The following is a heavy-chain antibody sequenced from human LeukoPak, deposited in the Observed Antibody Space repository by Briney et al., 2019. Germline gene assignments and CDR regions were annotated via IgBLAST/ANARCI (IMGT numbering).Heavy chain of an antibody. D-gene: IGHD6-19*01. CDR1: GFTLSSYG. Sequence: GGTLRLSCAASGFTLSSYGMSWVRQAPGKGLEWVSSISGSGSKTYYADFVKGRFTISRDNSKNTLYLQMNSLRVEDTAVFYCATGWYAKFDDWGQGTLVTVSS. CDR2: ISGSGSKT. J-gene: IGHJ4*02. CDR3: ATGWYAKFDD. V-gene: IGHV3-23*01.